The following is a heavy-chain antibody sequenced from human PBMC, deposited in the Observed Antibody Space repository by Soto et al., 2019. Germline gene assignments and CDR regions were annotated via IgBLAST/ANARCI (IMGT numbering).Heavy chain of an antibody. Sequence: QVQLQESGPGLVKPSQTLSLTCAISGDSVSSNSAAWNWIRQSPSRGLEWLGRTYYRSRWYNDYAVPVRSRITVNADTSKNQFSLLLTSVTPEDTAVYYCAGTTSYQWYYMDVWGKGTTVTVSS. D-gene: IGHD1-7*01. J-gene: IGHJ6*03. CDR3: AGTTSYQWYYMDV. V-gene: IGHV6-1*01. CDR2: TYYRSRWYN. CDR1: GDSVSSNSAA.